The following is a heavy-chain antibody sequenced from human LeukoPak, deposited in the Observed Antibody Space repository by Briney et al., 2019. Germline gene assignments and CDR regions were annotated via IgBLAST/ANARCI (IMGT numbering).Heavy chain of an antibody. CDR1: GFTFSSYA. J-gene: IGHJ4*02. D-gene: IGHD1-26*01. Sequence: GGSLRLSCAASGFTFSSYAMTWVRQAPGKGLEWVSGISGRGNSTYYADSVKGRFTIARDNSKNTLYLQMNTLSDEDTAIYYCAQGLVGTTYSFDSWGQGTLVTVSS. CDR2: ISGRGNST. V-gene: IGHV3-23*01. CDR3: AQGLVGTTYSFDS.